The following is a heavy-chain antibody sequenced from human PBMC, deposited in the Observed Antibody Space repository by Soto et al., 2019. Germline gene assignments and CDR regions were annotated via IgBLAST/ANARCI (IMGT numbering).Heavy chain of an antibody. CDR3: ARQVPAAAISGDWFDP. CDR2: IYYSGST. J-gene: IGHJ5*02. V-gene: IGHV4-39*01. Sequence: SETLSLTCTVSGGSISSSSYYWGWIRQPPGKGLEWIGSIYYSGSTYYNPSLKSRVTISVDTSKNQFSLKLSSVTAADTAVYYCARQVPAAAISGDWFDPWGQGTLVTVSS. CDR1: GGSISSSSYY. D-gene: IGHD2-2*01.